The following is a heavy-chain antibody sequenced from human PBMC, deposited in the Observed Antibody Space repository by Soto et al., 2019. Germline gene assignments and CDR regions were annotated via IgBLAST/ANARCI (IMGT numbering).Heavy chain of an antibody. CDR2: MNPNSGNT. J-gene: IGHJ6*02. D-gene: IGHD3-16*01. CDR1: GYTFSDYY. Sequence: ASVKVSCKASGYTFSDYYIHWVRQAPGQGLEWMGWMNPNSGNTSYAQKFQGRVTMTRNTSISTAYMELSSLRSEDTAVYYCARGHTWGAGYGMDVWGQGTTVTVSS. V-gene: IGHV1-8*02. CDR3: ARGHTWGAGYGMDV.